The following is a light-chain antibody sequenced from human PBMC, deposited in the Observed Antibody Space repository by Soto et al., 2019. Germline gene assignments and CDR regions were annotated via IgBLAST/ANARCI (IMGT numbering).Light chain of an antibody. CDR2: DAS. J-gene: IGKJ4*01. V-gene: IGKV1-5*01. Sequence: DIQMTQSPSTLSASVGDRVTITCRASQSISSWLAWYQQKPGKAPKLLIYDASSLESGVPSRFSGSGSGTEFTLTIISLQPDDFATYYCQQYNSYPFTFGGGTKVEIK. CDR3: QQYNSYPFT. CDR1: QSISSW.